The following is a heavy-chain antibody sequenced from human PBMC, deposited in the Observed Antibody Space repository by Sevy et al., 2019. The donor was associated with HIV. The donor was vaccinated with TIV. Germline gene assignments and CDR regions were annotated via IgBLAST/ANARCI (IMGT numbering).Heavy chain of an antibody. D-gene: IGHD3-22*01. CDR1: GFTVSSNY. CDR2: RYTGGST. CDR3: ARGSTYYYDDSGYSTRGDAFDI. V-gene: IGHV3-53*01. J-gene: IGHJ3*02. Sequence: GGSLRLSCAASGFTVSSNYMTWVRRAPGKGLEWVSDRYTGGSTYDAESVKGRFTISRDNSKNTVYLRMNSLRAEDTAVYYCARGSTYYYDDSGYSTRGDAFDIWGQGTMVTVSS.